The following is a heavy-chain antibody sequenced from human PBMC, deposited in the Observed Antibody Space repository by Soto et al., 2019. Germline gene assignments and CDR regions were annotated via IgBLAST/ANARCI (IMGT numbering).Heavy chain of an antibody. CDR1: GGSINNHS. V-gene: IGHV4-59*11. CDR3: TRANRYSEY. J-gene: IGHJ4*02. Sequence: QVQLQESGPGLVKPSETLSLTCTVSGGSINNHSWSWIRQPPGKGLEWLGYVYYNGITNYKPSLKSRVTMSVDTPNIQLSLTLTSLTASVMAMYYCTRANRYSEYWGQGTLVSVSS. D-gene: IGHD2-8*01. CDR2: VYYNGIT.